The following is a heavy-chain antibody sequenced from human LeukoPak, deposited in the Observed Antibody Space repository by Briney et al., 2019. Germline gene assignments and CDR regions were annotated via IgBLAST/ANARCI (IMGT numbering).Heavy chain of an antibody. V-gene: IGHV1-3*01. CDR3: AIVRGWGPFDY. D-gene: IGHD6-19*01. CDR1: GYTFTDYT. Sequence: ASVKVSCKASGYTFTDYTMHWVRQAPGQRLEWMGWINAGNGNTKYSQKFQGGVTITRGTSASTAYMELSSLRSEDTAVYYCAIVRGWGPFDYWGQGTLVTGSS. J-gene: IGHJ4*02. CDR2: INAGNGNT.